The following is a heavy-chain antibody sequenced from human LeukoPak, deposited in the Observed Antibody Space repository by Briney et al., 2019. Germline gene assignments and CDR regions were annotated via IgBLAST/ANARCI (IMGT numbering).Heavy chain of an antibody. CDR2: IYYSGST. D-gene: IGHD3-22*01. CDR1: GGSISSSSYY. V-gene: IGHV4-39*01. CDR3: ARLAILYDSSGYYAGLYAFDI. Sequence: SETLSLTCTVSGGSISSSSYYWGWIRQPPGKGLEWIGSIYYSGSTYYNPSLKSRVTISVDTSKNQFSLKLSSVTAADTAVYYCARLAILYDSSGYYAGLYAFDIWGQGTMVTVSS. J-gene: IGHJ3*02.